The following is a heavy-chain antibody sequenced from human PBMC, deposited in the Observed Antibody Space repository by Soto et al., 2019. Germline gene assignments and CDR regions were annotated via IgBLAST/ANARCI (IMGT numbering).Heavy chain of an antibody. CDR2: INHSGST. V-gene: IGHV4-34*01. D-gene: IGHD3-9*01. Sequence: LSLTCAVYGGSFSGYYWSWIRQPPGKGLEWIGEINHSGSTNYNPSLKSRVTISVDTSKNQFSLKLSSVTAADTAVYYCARDLRYFDWLFDYWGQGTLVTVSS. J-gene: IGHJ4*02. CDR3: ARDLRYFDWLFDY. CDR1: GGSFSGYY.